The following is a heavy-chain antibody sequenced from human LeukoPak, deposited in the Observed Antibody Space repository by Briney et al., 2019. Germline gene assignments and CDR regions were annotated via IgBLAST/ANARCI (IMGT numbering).Heavy chain of an antibody. CDR2: IYESGST. J-gene: IGHJ4*02. V-gene: IGHV4-59*12. CDR1: GGSISGYY. D-gene: IGHD3-3*01. Sequence: SETLSLTCTVSGGSISGYYWSWIRQPPGKELEWIGYIYESGSTNYNPSLKSRVTISVDKSKNQFSLKLSSVTAADTAVYYCARAGVVPYYFDYWGQGTLVTVSS. CDR3: ARAGVVPYYFDY.